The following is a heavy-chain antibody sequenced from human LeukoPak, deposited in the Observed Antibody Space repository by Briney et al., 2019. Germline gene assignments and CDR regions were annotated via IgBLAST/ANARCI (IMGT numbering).Heavy chain of an antibody. J-gene: IGHJ4*02. CDR2: TYYDSQWYN. V-gene: IGHV6-1*01. Sequence: SQTLSLTCVISGVSVSSNSAAWNWLRQSPSRGLEWLGRTYYDSQWYNDYAVSVKSPITINPDTSKNQFSLQLNSVTPEDTAVYYCARNYYGSGSYYVFDSWGQGTLVTVSS. D-gene: IGHD3-10*01. CDR3: ARNYYGSGSYYVFDS. CDR1: GVSVSSNSAA.